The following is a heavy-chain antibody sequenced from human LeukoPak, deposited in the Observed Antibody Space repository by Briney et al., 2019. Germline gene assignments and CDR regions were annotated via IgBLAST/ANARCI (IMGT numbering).Heavy chain of an antibody. J-gene: IGHJ4*02. CDR2: ISSSSSYI. CDR1: GFTFSSYS. CDR3: ARSHDYGDYVGENNFDY. Sequence: PGGSLRLSCAASGFTFSSYSMNWVRQAPGKGLEWVSSISSSSSYIYYADSVKGRFTISRDNAKNSLYLQMNSLRAEDTAVYYCARSHDYGDYVGENNFDYWGQGTLVTVSS. D-gene: IGHD4-17*01. V-gene: IGHV3-21*01.